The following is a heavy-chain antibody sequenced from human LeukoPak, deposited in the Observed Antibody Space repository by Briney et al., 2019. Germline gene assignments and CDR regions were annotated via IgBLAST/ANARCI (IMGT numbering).Heavy chain of an antibody. J-gene: IGHJ2*01. CDR3: ARDRGDYVSSPYWYFDL. CDR2: IYYSGST. D-gene: IGHD4-17*01. CDR1: GGSISSYY. V-gene: IGHV4-59*12. Sequence: PSETLSLTCTVSGGSISSYYWSWIRQPPGKGLEWIGYIYYSGSTYFNPSLKSRVTISVDTSKNQFSLKLSSVTAADTAVYYCARDRGDYVSSPYWYFDLWGRGTLVTVSS.